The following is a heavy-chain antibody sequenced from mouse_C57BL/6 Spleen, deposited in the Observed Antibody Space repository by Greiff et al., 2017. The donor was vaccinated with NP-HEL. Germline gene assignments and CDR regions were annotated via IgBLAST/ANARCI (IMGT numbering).Heavy chain of an antibody. Sequence: VQLQQSGPELVKPGASVKMSCKASGYTFTDYNMHWVKQSHGKSLEWIGYINPNNGGTSYNQKFKGKATLTVNKSSSTAYMELRSLTSEDSAVYYCARKIPGYGSSYWYFDVWGTGTTVTVSS. CDR2: INPNNGGT. CDR3: ARKIPGYGSSYWYFDV. V-gene: IGHV1-22*01. CDR1: GYTFTDYN. D-gene: IGHD1-1*01. J-gene: IGHJ1*03.